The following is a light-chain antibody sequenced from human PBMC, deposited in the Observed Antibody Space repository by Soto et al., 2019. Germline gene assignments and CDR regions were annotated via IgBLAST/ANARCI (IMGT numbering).Light chain of an antibody. CDR1: SSDVPAYNY. CDR2: EVS. CDR3: TSHAGSNNYV. Sequence: TLPPSASASPGQSVTISCTGTSSDVPAYNYVSWYQQHPGKARILIISEVSKRPSGVPDRFSGSKSGNTASLTVSGLQAEDEADYFCTSHAGSNNYVFGTGTKVTVL. V-gene: IGLV2-8*01. J-gene: IGLJ1*01.